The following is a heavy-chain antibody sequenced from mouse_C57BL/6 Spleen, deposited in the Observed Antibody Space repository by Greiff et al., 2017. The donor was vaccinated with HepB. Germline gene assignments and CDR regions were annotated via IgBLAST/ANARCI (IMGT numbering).Heavy chain of an antibody. CDR2: IDPEDGET. V-gene: IGHV14-2*01. CDR1: GFNIKDYY. D-gene: IGHD2-1*01. Sequence: VQLQQSGAELVKPGASVKLSCTASGFNIKDYYMHWVKQRTEQGLEWIGRIDPEDGETKYALKFQGKATITADTSSNTTHLQLSSLTSEDTAVYYCARPGNYDWFAYWGQGTLVTVSA. J-gene: IGHJ3*01. CDR3: ARPGNYDWFAY.